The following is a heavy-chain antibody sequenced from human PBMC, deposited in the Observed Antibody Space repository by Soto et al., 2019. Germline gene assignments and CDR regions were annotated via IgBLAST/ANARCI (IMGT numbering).Heavy chain of an antibody. D-gene: IGHD1-26*01. V-gene: IGHV1-2*02. Sequence: ASVKVSFKASGYTFTGYYMHWVRQAPGQGLEWMGCINPNSGGTNYAQKFQGRVTMTRDTSISTAYMELSRLRSDDTAVYYCARDTGDSRSLILYWGQGTLVTVSS. CDR3: ARDTGDSRSLILY. CDR2: INPNSGGT. J-gene: IGHJ4*02. CDR1: GYTFTGYY.